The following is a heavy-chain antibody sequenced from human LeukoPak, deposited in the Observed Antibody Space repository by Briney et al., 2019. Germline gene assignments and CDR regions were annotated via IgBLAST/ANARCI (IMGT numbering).Heavy chain of an antibody. CDR3: ARDLYCSSTSCYTELLHFFDY. V-gene: IGHV3-7*01. CDR1: GYTFCSCL. J-gene: IGHJ4*02. CDR2: IKQGGSEK. D-gene: IGHD2-2*02. Sequence: PGGSLRLSCAVSGYTFCSCLMSWVREAPGEGQGWGSNIKQGGSEKYYVDSVKSRFTISRDNAKNSQYLQMNSLRAEDTAVYYWARDLYCSSTSCYTELLHFFDYWGQGTLVTVSS.